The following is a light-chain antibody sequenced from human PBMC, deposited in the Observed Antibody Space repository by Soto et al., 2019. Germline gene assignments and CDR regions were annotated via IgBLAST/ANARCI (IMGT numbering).Light chain of an antibody. CDR3: KKYNNAPLLT. CDR2: AAS. CDR1: QDISNY. V-gene: IGKV1-27*01. Sequence: DIQMTQSPSSLSASVGDRVTITCRASQDISNYLAWYQQKPGKVPKLLISAASTLQSGVPSRFSGSGSGTDFTLTISSLQPEDVATYYCKKYNNAPLLTFGGGTKVEIK. J-gene: IGKJ4*01.